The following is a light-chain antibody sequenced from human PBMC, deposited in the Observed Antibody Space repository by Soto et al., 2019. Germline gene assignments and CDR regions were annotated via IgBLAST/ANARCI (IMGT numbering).Light chain of an antibody. CDR1: SRDVGGYNF. CDR2: EVS. Sequence: QSVLTQPPSASGSPGQSVTISCTGTSRDVGGYNFVSWYQQHPGKAPKLMIYEVSKRPSGVPDRFSGSKYGNTASLTVSGLQAEDEADYYCSSYAGTNRGVFGGGTKVTVL. CDR3: SSYAGTNRGV. J-gene: IGLJ2*01. V-gene: IGLV2-8*01.